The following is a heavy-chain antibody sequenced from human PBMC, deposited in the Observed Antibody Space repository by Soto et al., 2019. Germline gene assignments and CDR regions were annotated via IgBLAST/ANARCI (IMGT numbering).Heavy chain of an antibody. J-gene: IGHJ4*02. Sequence: AHLVESGGGVVQPGRSLRLSCAASGFTFTRYGMHWVRQAPGTRLEWVAVISYDGGLQHYADSVKGRFTISRDNSKNMVILQMNSLRAEDTAVYYCVSDRGYGHASVPYSWGQGTLVSVSS. CDR1: GFTFTRYG. CDR3: VSDRGYGHASVPYS. D-gene: IGHD5-18*01. V-gene: IGHV3-30*03. CDR2: ISYDGGLQ.